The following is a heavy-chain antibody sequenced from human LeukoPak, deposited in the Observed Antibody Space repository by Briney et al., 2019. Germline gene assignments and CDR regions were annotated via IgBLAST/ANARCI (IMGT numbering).Heavy chain of an antibody. CDR1: GFTFDDYA. J-gene: IGHJ4*02. V-gene: IGHV3-9*01. D-gene: IGHD3-3*01. CDR3: ATVHFGYFTF. CDR2: ISWNSGSI. Sequence: GGSLRLSCAASGFTFDDYAMHWVRQAPGKGLEWVSGISWNSGSIGYADSVQGRFTVSRDNAKNSLYLQMNSLRADDTAVYYCATVHFGYFTFWGQGTLVPVSS.